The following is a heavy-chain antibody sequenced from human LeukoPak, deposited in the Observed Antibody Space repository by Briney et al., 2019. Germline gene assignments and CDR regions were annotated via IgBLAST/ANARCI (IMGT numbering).Heavy chain of an antibody. CDR1: GGSISSYY. J-gene: IGHJ3*02. CDR3: ARVPPWFGGPPGAFDI. V-gene: IGHV4-4*07. CDR2: IYTSGST. Sequence: SETLSLTCTVSGGSISSYYWSWIRQPAGKGLEWIGRIYTSGSTNYNPSLKSRVTISVDTSKNQFSLKLSSVTAADTAVYYCARVPPWFGGPPGAFDIWGQGTMVTVSS. D-gene: IGHD3-10*01.